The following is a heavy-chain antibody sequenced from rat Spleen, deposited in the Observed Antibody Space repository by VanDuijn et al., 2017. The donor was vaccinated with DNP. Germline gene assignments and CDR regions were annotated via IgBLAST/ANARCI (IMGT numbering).Heavy chain of an antibody. J-gene: IGHJ4*01. V-gene: IGHV5-25*01. CDR1: GFSVSDYY. CDR2: ISTGRGTT. Sequence: EVQLVESGGGLVQPGRSMTLSCAASGFSVSDYYMAWVRQAQSTGLEWVASISTGRGTTYYRDSVTGRLTISRDNAKNTLYLQVDSLRSEDTATYYCARHMDTGPYYAMDVWGQGISVTVSS. CDR3: ARHMDTGPYYAMDV. D-gene: IGHD4-1*01.